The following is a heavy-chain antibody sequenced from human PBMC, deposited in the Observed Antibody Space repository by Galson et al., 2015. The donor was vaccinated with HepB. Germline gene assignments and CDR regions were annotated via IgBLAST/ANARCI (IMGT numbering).Heavy chain of an antibody. D-gene: IGHD3-22*01. CDR2: INSDGSST. J-gene: IGHJ3*02. CDR1: GFTFSSYW. CDR3: TRDYYYDSDGDAFDI. V-gene: IGHV3-74*01. Sequence: SLRLSCAASGFTFSSYWMYWVRQAPGKGLVWVSRINSDGSSTRYADSVKGRFTISRGNAKNTLYLQMTSLRAEDTAVYYCTRDYYYDSDGDAFDIWGQGTMVTVSS.